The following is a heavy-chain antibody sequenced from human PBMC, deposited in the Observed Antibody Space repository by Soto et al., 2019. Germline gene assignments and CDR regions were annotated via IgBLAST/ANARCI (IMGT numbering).Heavy chain of an antibody. Sequence: GESLKISCKGSGYSFTSYWIGWVRQMPGKGLEWMGIIYPGDSDTRYSPSFQGQVTISADKSISTAYLQWSSLKASDTAMYYCARSGQYYYDSSGYYSSDYWGQGNLVTVSS. V-gene: IGHV5-51*01. CDR1: GYSFTSYW. D-gene: IGHD3-22*01. CDR3: ARSGQYYYDSSGYYSSDY. CDR2: IYPGDSDT. J-gene: IGHJ4*02.